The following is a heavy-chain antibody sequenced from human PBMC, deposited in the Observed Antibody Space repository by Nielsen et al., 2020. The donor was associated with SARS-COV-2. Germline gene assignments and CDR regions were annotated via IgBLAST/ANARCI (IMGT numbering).Heavy chain of an antibody. CDR3: ARDSMATADYYYYGMDV. V-gene: IGHV4-61*01. D-gene: IGHD5-24*01. CDR2: IYYSGST. Sequence: GSLRLSCTVSGGSISSSSYYWGWIRQPPGKGLEWIGYIYYSGSTNYNPSLKSRVTISVDTSKNQFSLKLSSVTAADTAVYYCARDSMATADYYYYGMDVWGQGTTVTVSS. J-gene: IGHJ6*02. CDR1: GGSISSSSYY.